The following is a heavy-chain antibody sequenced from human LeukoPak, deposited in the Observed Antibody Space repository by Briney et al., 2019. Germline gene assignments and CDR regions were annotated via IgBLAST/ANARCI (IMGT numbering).Heavy chain of an antibody. D-gene: IGHD3-3*01. Sequence: GGSLRLSCAASGFTFSSYGMHWARQAPGKGLEWVAVISYDGSNKYFADSVKGRFTISRDNSKNTLYLQMNSLRAEDTAVYYCAKGWGIPIFGVVTNWGQGTLVTVSS. CDR3: AKGWGIPIFGVVTN. J-gene: IGHJ4*02. CDR2: ISYDGSNK. V-gene: IGHV3-30*18. CDR1: GFTFSSYG.